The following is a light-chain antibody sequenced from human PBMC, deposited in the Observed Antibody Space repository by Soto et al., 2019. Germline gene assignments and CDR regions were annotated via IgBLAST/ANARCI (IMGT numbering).Light chain of an antibody. Sequence: QSALTQPRSVSGSPGQSVTISCTGTNNDVGGYYYVSWFQQHPGKAPKLMIYDVSKRPSGVPDRVAGSKSGNTASLTISGLQAEDEADYYCCSYAGSYSLYVFGTGTKVTVL. CDR2: DVS. CDR1: NNDVGGYYY. CDR3: CSYAGSYSLYV. J-gene: IGLJ1*01. V-gene: IGLV2-11*01.